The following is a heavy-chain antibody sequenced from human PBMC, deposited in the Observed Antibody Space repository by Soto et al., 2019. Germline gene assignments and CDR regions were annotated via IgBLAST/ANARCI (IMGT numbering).Heavy chain of an antibody. V-gene: IGHV1-2*02. J-gene: IGHJ4*02. CDR3: VRDAPSHQSIFDL. CDR1: EYSFGDYY. CDR2: INLNDGGT. Sequence: QVQLVQSGTEVKKPGASVKVSCKTSEYSFGDYYLHWVRQAPEQGLEWMGWINLNDGGTNSPRKFQVRLTMTRDQSITTVYMELSRLRYDDTAVYFCVRDAPSHQSIFDLWGPGTLVTVSS. D-gene: IGHD2-2*01.